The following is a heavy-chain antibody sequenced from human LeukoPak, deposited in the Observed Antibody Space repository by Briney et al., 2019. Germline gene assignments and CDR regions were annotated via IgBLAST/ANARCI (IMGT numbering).Heavy chain of an antibody. J-gene: IGHJ3*02. Sequence: ASVKVSCKASGYTFTGYGISWVRQAPGQGLEWMGWISAYNGNTNYAQKLQGRVTMTTDTSTSTAYMELRSLRSDDTAVYYCARPRIAAAGAFDAFDIWGQGTMVTVSS. V-gene: IGHV1-18*04. CDR2: ISAYNGNT. D-gene: IGHD6-13*01. CDR1: GYTFTGYG. CDR3: ARPRIAAAGAFDAFDI.